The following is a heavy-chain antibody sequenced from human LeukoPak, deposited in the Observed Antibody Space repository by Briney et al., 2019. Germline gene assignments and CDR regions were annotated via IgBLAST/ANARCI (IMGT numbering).Heavy chain of an antibody. CDR3: ARASYSGYYSLDY. Sequence: SETLSLTCTVSGGSISSGSYYWRWIRQPAGTGLEWIGRIYTSGSTNYNPSLKSRVIISVDTSKNQFSLKLSSVTAADTAVYYCARASYSGYYSLDYWGQGTLVTVSS. CDR1: GGSISSGSYY. V-gene: IGHV4-61*02. J-gene: IGHJ4*02. CDR2: IYTSGST. D-gene: IGHD3-22*01.